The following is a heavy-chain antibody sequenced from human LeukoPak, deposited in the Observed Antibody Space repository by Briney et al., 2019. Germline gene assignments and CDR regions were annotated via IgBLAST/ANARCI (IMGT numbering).Heavy chain of an antibody. J-gene: IGHJ4*02. D-gene: IGHD6-19*01. CDR2: ISSSGSTI. CDR3: ARCSGWAFKN. Sequence: GGSLRLSCAASGFTFSSYEMNWVRQAPGKGLEWVSYISSSGSTIYYADSVKGRFTISRDNAKNSLYLQMDSLRAEDTAIYYCARCSGWAFKNWGQGNLVTVSS. V-gene: IGHV3-48*03. CDR1: GFTFSSYE.